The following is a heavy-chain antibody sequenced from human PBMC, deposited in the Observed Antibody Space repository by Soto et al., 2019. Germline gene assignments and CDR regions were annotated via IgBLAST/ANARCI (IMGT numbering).Heavy chain of an antibody. J-gene: IGHJ4*02. CDR2: IRNKVNSYAA. D-gene: IGHD3-9*01. CDR1: GFTFSGSA. V-gene: IGHV3-73*01. Sequence: GGSLRLSCAASGFTFSGSAVHWVRQASGKGLEWVGRIRNKVNSYAAAYGASVNGRFTLSRDDSKNTAYLQMNSLQTEDTAVYYCTRVADNFLTGYDYWGQGILVTVSS. CDR3: TRVADNFLTGYDY.